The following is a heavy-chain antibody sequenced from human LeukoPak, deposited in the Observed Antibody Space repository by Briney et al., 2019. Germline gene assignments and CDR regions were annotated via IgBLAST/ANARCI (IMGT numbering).Heavy chain of an antibody. CDR3: ATKYSSYGDYYYYMDV. Sequence: SVKVSCKASGGSFSSYAISWVRQAPGQGPEWMGRTIPLFGTANYAQKFQGRVTITTDESTSTAYMELSSLRSEDTAVYYCATKYSSYGDYYYYMDVWGKGTTVTVSS. V-gene: IGHV1-69*05. CDR2: TIPLFGTA. J-gene: IGHJ6*03. D-gene: IGHD6-19*01. CDR1: GGSFSSYA.